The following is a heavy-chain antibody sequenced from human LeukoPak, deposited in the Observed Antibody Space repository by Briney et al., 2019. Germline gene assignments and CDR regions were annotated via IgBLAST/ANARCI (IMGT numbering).Heavy chain of an antibody. J-gene: IGHJ4*02. CDR2: IQFDGSET. CDR1: GFTFSNYG. D-gene: IGHD2-15*01. CDR3: ARRVAATWKTFDY. V-gene: IGHV3-30*02. Sequence: GGSLRLSCAASGFTFSNYGMHWVRQAPGKGLEWVAFIQFDGSETYYADSVKGRFTISRDNSKNTLYLQMNSLRAEDTAVYYCARRVAATWKTFDYWGQGTLVTVSS.